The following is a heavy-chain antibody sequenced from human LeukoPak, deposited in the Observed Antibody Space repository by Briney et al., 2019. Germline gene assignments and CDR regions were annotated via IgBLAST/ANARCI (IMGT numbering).Heavy chain of an antibody. V-gene: IGHV3-11*04. Sequence: PGGSLRLSCAASGFIFSDYYMSWIRQAPGKGLEWVSYISTTGDTIYYADSVKGRFTISRDNSKNTLYLQMNSLRAEDTAVYYCAREVVRDGYNYIDYWGQGTLVTVSS. J-gene: IGHJ4*02. CDR2: ISTTGDTI. CDR3: AREVVRDGYNYIDY. CDR1: GFIFSDYY. D-gene: IGHD5-24*01.